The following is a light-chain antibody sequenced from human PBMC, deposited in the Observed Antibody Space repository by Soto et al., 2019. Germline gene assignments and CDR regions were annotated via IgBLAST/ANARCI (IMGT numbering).Light chain of an antibody. CDR1: QSVSSN. V-gene: IGKV3D-15*01. J-gene: IGKJ4*01. CDR3: QQYHNWVT. Sequence: EILMTQSPGTLSVSPGETVTLSCGASQSVSSNLAWYQQKPGQAPRLLIYGASTRATGIPARFSGSGSGTEFTLSITSLQSEDFAVYYCQQYHNWVTFGGGTKVEIK. CDR2: GAS.